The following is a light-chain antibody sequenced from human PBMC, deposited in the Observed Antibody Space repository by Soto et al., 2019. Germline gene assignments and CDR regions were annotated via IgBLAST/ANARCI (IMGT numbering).Light chain of an antibody. V-gene: IGLV1-47*02. CDR1: FSNIGRDY. J-gene: IGLJ3*02. Sequence: QSVLTQPPSASGTPGQRGTISCSGSFSNIGRDYVYWYQQFPGTAPKLLIYTNNQRPSGVPDRFSGSKSGTSASLAISGLRSGDEADYYCAAWDDTLSAWVFGGGTKLTVL. CDR2: TNN. CDR3: AAWDDTLSAWV.